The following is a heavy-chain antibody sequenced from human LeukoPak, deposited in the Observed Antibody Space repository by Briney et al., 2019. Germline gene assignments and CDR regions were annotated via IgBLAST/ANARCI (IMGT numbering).Heavy chain of an antibody. CDR2: IYYGGST. Sequence: SETLSLTCTVSDGSVSSGNYYWSWIRQPPGKGLEWIGYIYYGGSTNYNPSLKSRVTISLDTSKNQFSLKLSSVTAADTAVYYCARAVHRYYLDSWGQGTLVTVSS. CDR3: ARAVHRYYLDS. J-gene: IGHJ4*02. D-gene: IGHD1-1*01. V-gene: IGHV4-61*01. CDR1: DGSVSSGNYY.